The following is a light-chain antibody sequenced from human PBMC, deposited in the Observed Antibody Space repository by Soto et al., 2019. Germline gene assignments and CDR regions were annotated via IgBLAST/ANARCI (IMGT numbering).Light chain of an antibody. CDR1: QSINNW. J-gene: IGKJ5*01. Sequence: DIPMTQSPATLSASVRDRVAITCRASQSINNWLAWYQLKPGKAPKLLIYAASTLESGVPSRFSATVSGTEFSLTITSLQPEDFATYYCQQLFDYPITFGQGTRLEIK. CDR2: AAS. V-gene: IGKV1-5*01. CDR3: QQLFDYPIT.